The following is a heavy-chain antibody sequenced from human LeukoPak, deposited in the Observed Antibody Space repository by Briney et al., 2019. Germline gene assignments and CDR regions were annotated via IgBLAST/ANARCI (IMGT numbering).Heavy chain of an antibody. CDR3: AREYSSGWYDY. CDR1: GFTFSSYA. D-gene: IGHD6-19*01. V-gene: IGHV3-30*01. J-gene: IGHJ4*02. Sequence: PGRSLRLSCAASGFTFSSYAMHWVRQAPGKGLEWVAVISYDGSNKCYADSVKGRFTISRDNSKNTLYLQMNSLRAEDTAVYYCAREYSSGWYDYWGQGTLVTVSS. CDR2: ISYDGSNK.